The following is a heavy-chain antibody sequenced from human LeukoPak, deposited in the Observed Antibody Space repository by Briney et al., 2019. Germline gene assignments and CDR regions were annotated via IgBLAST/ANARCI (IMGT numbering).Heavy chain of an antibody. V-gene: IGHV4-34*01. Sequence: SETLSLTCAVYGGSFSGYYWSWIRQPPGKGLEWIGEINHSGSTNYNPSLKSRVTISVDTSKNQFSLKLSSVTAADTAVYYCARGYYYDSSGYSYYFDYWGQGTLVTVSS. CDR2: INHSGST. D-gene: IGHD3-22*01. CDR3: ARGYYYDSSGYSYYFDY. J-gene: IGHJ4*02. CDR1: GGSFSGYY.